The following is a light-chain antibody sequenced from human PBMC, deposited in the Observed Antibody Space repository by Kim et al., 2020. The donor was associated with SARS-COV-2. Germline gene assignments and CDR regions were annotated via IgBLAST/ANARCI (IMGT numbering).Light chain of an antibody. CDR3: QQYNNWPRGT. Sequence: VSPGERATLSCRASQSVSSNLAWYQQKPGQAPRLLIYGTSTRATGIPARFSGSGSGTEFTLTISSLQSEDFAVYYCQQYNNWPRGTFGQGTKLEI. J-gene: IGKJ2*01. CDR1: QSVSSN. V-gene: IGKV3-15*01. CDR2: GTS.